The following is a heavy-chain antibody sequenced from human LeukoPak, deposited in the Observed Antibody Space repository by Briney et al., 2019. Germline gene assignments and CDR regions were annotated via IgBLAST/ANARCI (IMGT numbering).Heavy chain of an antibody. CDR1: GFTFSSYA. Sequence: GGSLRLSCAGSGFTFSSYAMSWVRQAPGKGLEWVSAISGSGGSTYYADSVKGRFTISRDNSKNTLYLQMNSLRAEDTAVYYCAHSPDTGYSSSWYFDYWGQGTLVTVSS. V-gene: IGHV3-23*01. CDR2: ISGSGGST. CDR3: AHSPDTGYSSSWYFDY. D-gene: IGHD6-13*01. J-gene: IGHJ4*02.